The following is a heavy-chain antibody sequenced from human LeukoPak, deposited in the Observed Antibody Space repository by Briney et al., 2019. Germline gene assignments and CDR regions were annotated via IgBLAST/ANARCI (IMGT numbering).Heavy chain of an antibody. D-gene: IGHD6-19*01. V-gene: IGHV4-39*01. CDR1: GGSISSSSYY. CDR2: IYYSGST. CDR3: AGRKKIAVAGTYYYYGMDV. Sequence: SETLSLTCTVSGGSISSSSYYWGWIRQPPGKGLEWIGSIYYSGSTYYNPSLKSRVTISVDTSKNQFSLKLSSVTAADTAVYYCAGRKKIAVAGTYYYYGMDVWGQGTTVTVSS. J-gene: IGHJ6*02.